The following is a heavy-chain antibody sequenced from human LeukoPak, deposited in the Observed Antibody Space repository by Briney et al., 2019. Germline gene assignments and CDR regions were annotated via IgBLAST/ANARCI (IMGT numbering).Heavy chain of an antibody. CDR1: GFTFSSYT. D-gene: IGHD3-22*01. J-gene: IGHJ2*01. CDR3: ARGPGYYDSSGPWYFDL. CDR2: ISYDGSNK. Sequence: GGSLRLSCAVSGFTFSSYTMHWVRQPPGKGLEWVALISYDGSNKYYADSVKGRFTISRDNSKNTLYLQMNSLRAEDTAVYYCARGPGYYDSSGPWYFDLWGRGTLVTVSS. V-gene: IGHV3-30-3*01.